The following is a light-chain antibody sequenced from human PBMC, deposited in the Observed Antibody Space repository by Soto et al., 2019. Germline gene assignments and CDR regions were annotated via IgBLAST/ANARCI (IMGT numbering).Light chain of an antibody. V-gene: IGLV2-8*01. CDR2: EVS. CDR1: SSDVGGYSY. J-gene: IGLJ2*01. CDR3: SSYGGSNNLV. Sequence: QSVLTQPPSASGSPGQSVTISCTRASSDVGGYSYVSWYQQHPGKAPKLMIYEVSKRPSGVPDRFSGSKSGNTASLTVSGLQAEDEADYYCSSYGGSNNLVFGGGTKLTVL.